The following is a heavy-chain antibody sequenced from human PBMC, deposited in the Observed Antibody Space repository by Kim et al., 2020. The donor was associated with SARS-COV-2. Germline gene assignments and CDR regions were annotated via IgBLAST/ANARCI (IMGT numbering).Heavy chain of an antibody. Sequence: SETLSLTCAVYGGSFSGNYWSWIRLPQGKGLEWIGEINHSGSTNYNPSLKSRVTISVDTSKNQFSLKLSAVPAAATAVYYCARWFLGQLARGFGYYYGMDVRCQATTVTVS. J-gene: IGHJ6*02. D-gene: IGHD6-13*01. CDR3: ARWFLGQLARGFGYYYGMDV. CDR1: GGSFSGNY. V-gene: IGHV4-34*01. CDR2: INHSGST.